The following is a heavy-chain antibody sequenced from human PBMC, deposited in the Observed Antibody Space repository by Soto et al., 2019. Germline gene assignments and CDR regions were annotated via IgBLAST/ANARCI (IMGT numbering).Heavy chain of an antibody. CDR1: GFTFSSYA. CDR3: ARRRGYSYGALDY. V-gene: IGHV3-30-3*01. CDR2: ISYDGSNK. J-gene: IGHJ4*02. Sequence: PGGSLRLSCAASGFTFSSYAMHWVRQAPGKGLEWVAVISYDGSNKYYADSVKGRFTISRDNSKNTLYLQMNSLRAEDTAVYYCARRRGYSYGALDYWGQGTLVTVSS. D-gene: IGHD5-18*01.